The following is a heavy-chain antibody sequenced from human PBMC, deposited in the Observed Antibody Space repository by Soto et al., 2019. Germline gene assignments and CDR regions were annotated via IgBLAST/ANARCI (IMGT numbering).Heavy chain of an antibody. D-gene: IGHD6-19*01. J-gene: IGHJ1*01. CDR1: GFTFSTYA. Sequence: GGSLRLSCAASGFTFSTYAMAWVRQAPGRGLEWVSGISTSGDSTDYAESVMGRFTISRDNSKNTLYLQMNSLRAEDTAVYFCAKDNTVAGTNPLYFQHWGQGTLVTVSS. V-gene: IGHV3-23*01. CDR3: AKDNTVAGTNPLYFQH. CDR2: ISTSGDST.